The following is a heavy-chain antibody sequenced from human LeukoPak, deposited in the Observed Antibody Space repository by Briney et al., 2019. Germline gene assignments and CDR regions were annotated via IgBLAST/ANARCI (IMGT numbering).Heavy chain of an antibody. CDR1: GFTLSSYE. Sequence: GGSLRLSCAASGFTLSSYEMSWVRQAPGKGLEWVSYISSSGLSINYADTVKGRFTISRDNGKNSLYLQMNSLRAEDTAVYYCAKDALLWFGELLETVGYWGQGTLVTVSS. J-gene: IGHJ4*02. D-gene: IGHD3-10*01. CDR2: ISSSGLSI. CDR3: AKDALLWFGELLETVGY. V-gene: IGHV3-48*03.